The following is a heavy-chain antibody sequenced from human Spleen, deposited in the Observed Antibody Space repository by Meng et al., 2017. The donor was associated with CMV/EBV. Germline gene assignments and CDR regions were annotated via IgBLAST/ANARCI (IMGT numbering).Heavy chain of an antibody. CDR1: GFTFNNYA. Sequence: GESLKISCAASGFTFNNYAMHWVRQASGKGLEWVALISYDGRSKHYVDSVKGRFTISRDNTKNSLYLQMNSLRAEDTALYYCAKEGKNYDFWSGYYFDYWGQGTLVTVSS. D-gene: IGHD3-3*01. CDR3: AKEGKNYDFWSGYYFDY. CDR2: ISYDGRSK. J-gene: IGHJ4*02. V-gene: IGHV3-30*14.